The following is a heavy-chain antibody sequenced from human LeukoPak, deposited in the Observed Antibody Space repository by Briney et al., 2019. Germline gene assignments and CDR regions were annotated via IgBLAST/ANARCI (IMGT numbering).Heavy chain of an antibody. CDR2: IRYDGSNK. Sequence: PGGSLRLSCAASGFTFSSYGMHWVRQAPGKGLEWVAFIRYDGSNKYYADSVKGRFTISRDNAKNSLYLQMNSLRAEDTAVYYCARLYCSSTSCWDPASFQHWGQGTLVTVSS. D-gene: IGHD2-2*01. J-gene: IGHJ1*01. V-gene: IGHV3-30*02. CDR1: GFTFSSYG. CDR3: ARLYCSSTSCWDPASFQH.